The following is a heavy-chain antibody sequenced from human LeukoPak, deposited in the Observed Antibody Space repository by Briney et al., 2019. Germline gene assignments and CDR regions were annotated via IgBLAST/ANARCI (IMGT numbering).Heavy chain of an antibody. Sequence: SSETLSLTCAVYGGSFSGYYWSWIRQPPGKGLEWIGYIYYSGSTNYNPSLKSRVTISVDTSKNQFSLKLSSVTAADTAVYYCARDARRGWFDPWGQGTLVTVSS. D-gene: IGHD3-10*01. CDR1: GGSFSGYY. CDR3: ARDARRGWFDP. CDR2: IYYSGST. J-gene: IGHJ5*02. V-gene: IGHV4-59*01.